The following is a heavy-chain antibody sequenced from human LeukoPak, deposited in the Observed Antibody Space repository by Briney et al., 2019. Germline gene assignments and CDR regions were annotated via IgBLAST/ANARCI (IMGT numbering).Heavy chain of an antibody. CDR1: GFIFSTYN. CDR3: AREQSDYHSGIYYTVLDY. V-gene: IGHV3-21*01. CDR2: ISTTSTYT. D-gene: IGHD3-10*01. Sequence: SWGSVRFSCDGSGFIFSTYNMAWVRQAPGKGLEWVSSISTTSTYTYYADSMKGRIAISRDNAKNSLCLHMNSLRADDTSVYYCAREQSDYHSGIYYTVLDYWGQGTLVTVSS. J-gene: IGHJ4*02.